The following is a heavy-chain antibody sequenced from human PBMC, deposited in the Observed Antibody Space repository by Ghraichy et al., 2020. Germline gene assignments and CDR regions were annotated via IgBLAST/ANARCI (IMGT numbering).Heavy chain of an antibody. J-gene: IGHJ4*02. V-gene: IGHV1-18*04. Sequence: ASVKVSCKASGYTFTSYGISWVRQAPGQGLEWMGWISAYNGNTNYAQKLQGRVTMTTDTSTSTAYMELRSLRSDDTAVYYCARDPHLVRGSPIVDYWGQGTLVTVSS. CDR1: GYTFTSYG. D-gene: IGHD3-10*01. CDR3: ARDPHLVRGSPIVDY. CDR2: ISAYNGNT.